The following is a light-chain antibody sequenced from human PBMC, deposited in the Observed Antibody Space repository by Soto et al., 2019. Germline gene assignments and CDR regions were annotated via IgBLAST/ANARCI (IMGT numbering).Light chain of an antibody. Sequence: IPLTQSPSSLSASVGDRVTISCRASQGIANFLAWYQQKPGQAPKLLIYGASTLQSGVPSRFSGSGSGTDFTLTISSLQREDFATYYCEQLNSFPIPFGPGTKVAIK. CDR2: GAS. J-gene: IGKJ3*01. CDR3: EQLNSFPIP. V-gene: IGKV1-9*01. CDR1: QGIANF.